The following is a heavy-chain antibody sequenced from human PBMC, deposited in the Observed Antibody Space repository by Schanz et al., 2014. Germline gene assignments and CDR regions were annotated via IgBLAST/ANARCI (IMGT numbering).Heavy chain of an antibody. CDR3: VSVYDSSGYVSFNY. CDR1: GFTFTNYA. J-gene: IGHJ4*02. Sequence: EVQLLESGGGLVQPGGSLRLSCAASGFTFTNYAMSWVRQAPGKGLEWVSLISDSGDTAYYADSVKGRFTISRDNAKNSLYLQMNSLRAEDTAVYYCVSVYDSSGYVSFNYWGQGTLXTVSS. CDR2: ISDSGDTA. D-gene: IGHD3-22*01. V-gene: IGHV3-23*01.